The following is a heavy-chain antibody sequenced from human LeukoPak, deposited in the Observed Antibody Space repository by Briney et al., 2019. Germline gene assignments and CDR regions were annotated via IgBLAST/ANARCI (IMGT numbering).Heavy chain of an antibody. J-gene: IGHJ4*02. Sequence: GASVKVSCKASGGTFSSYAISWVRQAPGQGLEWMGGIIPIFGTANYAQKFQGRVTITADESTSTAYMELSSLRSEDTAVYYCARDNQYNSDSSDYGGTNFDYWGQGTLVTVSS. CDR1: GGTFSSYA. CDR2: IIPIFGTA. CDR3: ARDNQYNSDSSDYGGTNFDY. V-gene: IGHV1-69*13. D-gene: IGHD3-22*01.